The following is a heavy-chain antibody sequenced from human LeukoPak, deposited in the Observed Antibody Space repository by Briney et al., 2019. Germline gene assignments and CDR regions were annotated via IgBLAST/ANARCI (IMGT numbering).Heavy chain of an antibody. Sequence: GGSLRLSCAASGFTFRSYAMSWVRQAPGKGLEWVSAISGSGGSTDYADSVKGRFTISRDNSNNTLYMQMNSLRAEDTAVYYCASYDSSGYYHYFDYWGQGTLVTVSS. CDR2: ISGSGGST. D-gene: IGHD3-22*01. V-gene: IGHV3-23*01. J-gene: IGHJ4*02. CDR1: GFTFRSYA. CDR3: ASYDSSGYYHYFDY.